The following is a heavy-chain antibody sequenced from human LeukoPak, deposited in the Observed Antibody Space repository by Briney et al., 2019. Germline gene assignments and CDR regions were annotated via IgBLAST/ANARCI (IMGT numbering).Heavy chain of an antibody. CDR2: IIPIFGTA. V-gene: IGHV1-69*13. J-gene: IGHJ4*02. CDR3: ARDSGSSRYYFDY. Sequence: SVKVSCKASGGTFSSYAISWVRQAPGQGLESMGGIIPIFGTANYAQKFQGRVTITADESTSTAYMELSSLRSEDTAVYYCARDSGSSRYYFDYWGQGTLVTVSS. CDR1: GGTFSSYA. D-gene: IGHD6-13*01.